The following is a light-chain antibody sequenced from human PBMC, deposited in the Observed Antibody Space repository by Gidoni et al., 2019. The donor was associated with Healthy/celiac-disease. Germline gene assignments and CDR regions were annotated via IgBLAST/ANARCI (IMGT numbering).Light chain of an antibody. Sequence: DIPMTQSPSSLSASVGDRVTIPCRASQTLSNWLAWYQQKPGKAPKLLIYKASYLESGVPSRFSGRGSGTEFTLTISSLQPDDFATYYCQLYYTSSPYTFGQGTKLEIK. CDR1: QTLSNW. CDR2: KAS. J-gene: IGKJ2*01. V-gene: IGKV1-5*03. CDR3: QLYYTSSPYT.